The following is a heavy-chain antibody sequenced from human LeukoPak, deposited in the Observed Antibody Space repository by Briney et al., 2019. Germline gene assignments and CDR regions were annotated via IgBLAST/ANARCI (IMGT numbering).Heavy chain of an antibody. CDR1: GGSISSTNW. Sequence: SETLSLTCGVSGGSISSTNWWSWVRQPPGQGLEGIVEISLSGRTNYNPSLNSRVTMSLDESKNQLSLNLTSVTAADTAIYYCSRESGPFCPFGYWGQGTLVTVPP. D-gene: IGHD1-26*01. CDR3: SRESGPFCPFGY. CDR2: ISLSGRT. J-gene: IGHJ4*02. V-gene: IGHV4-4*02.